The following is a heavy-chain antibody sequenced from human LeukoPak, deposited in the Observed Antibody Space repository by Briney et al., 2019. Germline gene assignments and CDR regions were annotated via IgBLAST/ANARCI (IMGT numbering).Heavy chain of an antibody. CDR2: INHSGST. J-gene: IGHJ4*02. V-gene: IGHV4-34*01. Sequence: SETLSLTCAVYGGSFSGYYRSWIRQPPGKGLEWIGEINHSGSTNYNPSLKSRVTISVDTSKNQFSLKLSSVTAADTAVYYCAARGYSGYDARPFDYWGQGTLVTVSS. CDR3: AARGYSGYDARPFDY. D-gene: IGHD5-12*01. CDR1: GGSFSGYY.